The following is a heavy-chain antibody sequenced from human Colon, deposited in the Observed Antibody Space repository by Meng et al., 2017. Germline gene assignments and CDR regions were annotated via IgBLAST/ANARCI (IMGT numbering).Heavy chain of an antibody. Sequence: QVQKQQGGPGLLKPSETLSLTCAVSGGSFSGFYWSWIRSPPGKGLEWIGEIDHFGISNYNSSLKGRLTMSVDTSKKQISLTLTSVTAADTAVYYCATGLRHGDWFDPWGPGTLVTVSS. CDR1: GGSFSGFY. J-gene: IGHJ5*02. D-gene: IGHD4-17*01. V-gene: IGHV4-34*02. CDR3: ATGLRHGDWFDP. CDR2: IDHFGIS.